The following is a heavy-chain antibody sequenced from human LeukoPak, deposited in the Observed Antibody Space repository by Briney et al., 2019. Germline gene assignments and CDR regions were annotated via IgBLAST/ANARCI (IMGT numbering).Heavy chain of an antibody. CDR2: INPNSGGT. CDR1: GYTFTGYY. CDR3: ASPAGPLDYYYGMDV. Sequence: GASVKVSCKASGYTFTGYYMHWVRQAPGQGLEWMGWINPNSGGTNYAQKFQGRVTMTRDTSISTAYMELSRLRSDDTAVYYCASPAGPLDYYYGMDVWGQGTTVTASS. V-gene: IGHV1-2*02. J-gene: IGHJ6*02.